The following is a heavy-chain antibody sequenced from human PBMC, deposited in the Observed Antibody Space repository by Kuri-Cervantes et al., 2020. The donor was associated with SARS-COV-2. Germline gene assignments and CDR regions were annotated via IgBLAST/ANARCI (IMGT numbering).Heavy chain of an antibody. D-gene: IGHD4-17*01. V-gene: IGHV4-4*02. CDR3: ARGIDYGDYVIRYYYYMDV. Sequence: SETLSLTCAVSGGSISSSNWWSWVRQPPGKGLEWIGEIYHSGSTNYNPSLKSRVTISVDTSKNQFSLKLSSVTAADTAVYYCARGIDYGDYVIRYYYYMDVWGKGTTVTVSS. CDR1: GGSISSSNW. CDR2: IYHSGST. J-gene: IGHJ6*03.